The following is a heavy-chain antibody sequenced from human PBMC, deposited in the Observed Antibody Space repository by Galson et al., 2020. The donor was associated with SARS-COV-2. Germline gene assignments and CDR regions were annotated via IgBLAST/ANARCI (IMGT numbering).Heavy chain of an antibody. CDR2: ISGSGGST. J-gene: IGHJ6*02. CDR1: GFTFSSYA. D-gene: IGHD6-13*01. V-gene: IGHV3-23*01. CDR3: AKDGPGIAGDFYYYYYGMDV. Sequence: GKSLKISCAASGFTFSSYAMSWVRQAPGKGLEWVSAISGSGGSTYYADSVKGRFTISRDNSKNTLYLQMNSLRAEDTAVYYCAKDGPGIAGDFYYYYYGMDVWGQGTTVTVSS.